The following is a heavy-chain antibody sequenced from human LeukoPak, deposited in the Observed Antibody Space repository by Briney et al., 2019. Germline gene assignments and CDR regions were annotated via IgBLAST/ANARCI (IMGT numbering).Heavy chain of an antibody. CDR1: GYSFIRHA. D-gene: IGHD2-2*02. CDR3: ARESSEYCSSISCHTFDY. V-gene: IGHV1-3*01. Sequence: GASVKVSCKASGYSFIRHALNWVRQAPGQRPEWMGWANGGNDETAYSKKFQGRVSITRDASASTVYMEVSSLRTEDTAVYFCARESSEYCSSISCHTFDYWGQGTLVTVSS. CDR2: ANGGNDET. J-gene: IGHJ4*02.